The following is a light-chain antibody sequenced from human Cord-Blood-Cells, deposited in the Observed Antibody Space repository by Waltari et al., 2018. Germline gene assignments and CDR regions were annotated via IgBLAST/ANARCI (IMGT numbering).Light chain of an antibody. J-gene: IGLJ3*02. Sequence: QSALTQPASVSGSPGQSITISCTGTSSDVGSYNLVSWYQQQPGKAPKLMIYEGSKRPSVVSNRVSGSKSGNTASLTISGLQAEDEADYYCCSYAGSSSNWVFGGGTKLTVL. CDR2: EGS. CDR3: CSYAGSSSNWV. V-gene: IGLV2-23*01. CDR1: SSDVGSYNL.